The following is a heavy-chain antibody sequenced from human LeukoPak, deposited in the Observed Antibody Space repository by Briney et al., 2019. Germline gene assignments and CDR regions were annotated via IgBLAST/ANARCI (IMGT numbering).Heavy chain of an antibody. V-gene: IGHV4-4*09. Sequence: SETLSLTCTVSGGSISSYYWSWIRQPPGKGLECIGYISTSGSPNYNPSLKSRVTISLDTSQSQFSLKLSSVTAADTAVYYCARWAPAGFFDYWGQGILVTVSS. CDR1: GGSISSYY. J-gene: IGHJ4*02. CDR3: ARWAPAGFFDY. D-gene: IGHD6-13*01. CDR2: ISTSGSP.